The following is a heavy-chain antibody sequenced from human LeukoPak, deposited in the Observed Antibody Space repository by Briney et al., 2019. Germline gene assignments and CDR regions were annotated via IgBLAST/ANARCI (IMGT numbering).Heavy chain of an antibody. Sequence: PSETLSLTCAVYGGSFSGYYWSWIRQPPGKGLEWIGEINHSGSTNHNPSLKSRVTISVDTSKNQFSLKLSSVTAADTAVYYCARGPPLVVVPAAMRESDYWGQGTLVTVSS. CDR1: GGSFSGYY. V-gene: IGHV4-34*01. J-gene: IGHJ4*02. D-gene: IGHD2-2*01. CDR3: ARGPPLVVVPAAMRESDY. CDR2: INHSGST.